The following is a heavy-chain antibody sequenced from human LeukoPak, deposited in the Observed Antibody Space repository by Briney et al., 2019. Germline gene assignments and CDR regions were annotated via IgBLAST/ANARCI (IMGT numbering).Heavy chain of an antibody. Sequence: PSETLSLTCTVSGGSISSYYWSWIRQPAGKGLEWIGRIYTSGSTNYNPSLKSRVTMSVDTSKNQFSLKLSSVTAADTAVYYCARVGAGTVMLPADYWGQGTLVTVSS. D-gene: IGHD6-19*01. J-gene: IGHJ4*02. CDR1: GGSISSYY. CDR2: IYTSGST. CDR3: ARVGAGTVMLPADY. V-gene: IGHV4-4*07.